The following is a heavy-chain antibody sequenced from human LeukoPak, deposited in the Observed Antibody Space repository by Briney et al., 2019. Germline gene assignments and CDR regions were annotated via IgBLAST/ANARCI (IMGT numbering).Heavy chain of an antibody. Sequence: GASVKVSGKAAGYTFTSYGISGVRQSPGQGLEWMGWFSAYKGNTNYSHKQHGRVAMTPDTFTTTTSKELSSLTSDDTAVYYCASVSSGLRKIDCWGQATLVTDSS. CDR3: ASVSSGLRKIDC. J-gene: IGHJ4*02. CDR2: FSAYKGNT. CDR1: GYTFTSYG. V-gene: IGHV1-18*01. D-gene: IGHD3-10*01.